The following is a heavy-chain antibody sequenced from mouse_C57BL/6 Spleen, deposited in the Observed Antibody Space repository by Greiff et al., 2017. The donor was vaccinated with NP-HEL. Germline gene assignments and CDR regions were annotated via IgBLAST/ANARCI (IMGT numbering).Heavy chain of an antibody. CDR1: GYTFTDYY. J-gene: IGHJ2*01. CDR2: INPNNGGT. CDR3: ARGPPYCKGD. Sequence: VQLQQSGPELVKPGASVKISCKASGYTFTDYYMNWVKQSHGKSLEWIGDINPNNGGTSYNQKFKGKATLTVDKSSSTAYMELRSLTSEDSAVYYCARGPPYCKGDWGQGTTLTVSS. V-gene: IGHV1-26*01. D-gene: IGHD2-10*01.